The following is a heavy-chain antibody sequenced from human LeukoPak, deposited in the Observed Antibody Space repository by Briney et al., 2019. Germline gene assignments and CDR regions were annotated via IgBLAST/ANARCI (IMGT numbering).Heavy chain of an antibody. CDR2: ISWNSGSI. CDR1: GFTFDDYA. Sequence: GGSLRLSCAASGFTFDDYAMHWVRQAPGKGLEWVSGISWNSGSIGYADSVKGRFTISRDNAKNSLYLQMNSLRAEDMALYYCAKGLRFLAANTGEGDAFDIWGQGTMVTVSS. V-gene: IGHV3-9*03. D-gene: IGHD3-3*01. J-gene: IGHJ3*02. CDR3: AKGLRFLAANTGEGDAFDI.